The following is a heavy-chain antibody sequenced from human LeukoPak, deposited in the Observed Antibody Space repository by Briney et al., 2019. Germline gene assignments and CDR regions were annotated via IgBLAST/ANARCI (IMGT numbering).Heavy chain of an antibody. J-gene: IGHJ5*02. CDR1: GFTFSSCE. Sequence: GGSLRLSCAASGFTFSSCEMNWVRQAPRKGLEWLSYISNSGSSKYYADSVRGRFTISGDNAKNTLYLQMNSLRAEDTAVYFCASGPTGFAWGQGTLVTVSS. CDR2: ISNSGSSK. CDR3: ASGPTGFA. V-gene: IGHV3-48*03. D-gene: IGHD1-14*01.